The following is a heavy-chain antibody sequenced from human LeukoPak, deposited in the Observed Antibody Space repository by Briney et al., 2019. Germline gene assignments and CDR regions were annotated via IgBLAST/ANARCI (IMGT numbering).Heavy chain of an antibody. J-gene: IGHJ3*02. Sequence: GGSLRLSCVASGFTLSTYWMTWVRQAPGKGLEWVANIKPDGSEKYFVDSVRGRFTISRDSVKNSLYLQMNSLRAEDTAVYYCAKDRGYDAFDIWGQGTMVTVSS. V-gene: IGHV3-7*05. CDR3: AKDRGYDAFDI. CDR1: GFTLSTYW. CDR2: IKPDGSEK. D-gene: IGHD6-25*01.